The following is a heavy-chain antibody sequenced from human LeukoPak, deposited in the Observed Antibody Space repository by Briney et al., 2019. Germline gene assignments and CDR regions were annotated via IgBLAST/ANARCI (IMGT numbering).Heavy chain of an antibody. CDR3: AKTPSSSWYRGAFDI. CDR1: GGSISSYY. Sequence: SETLSLTCIVSGGSISSYYWNWIRQSPGKGLEWTGYIHYSGSTSYNPSLKSRVTMSVDTSKNQFSLKLSSVTAADTAVYYCAKTPSSSWYRGAFDIWGQGTMVTVSS. V-gene: IGHV4-59*01. J-gene: IGHJ3*02. D-gene: IGHD6-13*01. CDR2: IHYSGST.